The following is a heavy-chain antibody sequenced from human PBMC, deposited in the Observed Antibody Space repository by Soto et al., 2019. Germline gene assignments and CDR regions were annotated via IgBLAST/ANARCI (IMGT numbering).Heavy chain of an antibody. V-gene: IGHV3-53*01. CDR3: ARDSKGFDAFDI. D-gene: IGHD3-3*02. CDR2: IYSGGST. CDR1: GFTVSSNY. Sequence: LRLSCAASGFTVSSNYMSWVRQAPGKGLEWVSVIYSGGSTYYADSVKGRFTISRDNSKNTLYLQMNSLRAEDTAVYYCARDSKGFDAFDIWGQGTMVTVSS. J-gene: IGHJ3*02.